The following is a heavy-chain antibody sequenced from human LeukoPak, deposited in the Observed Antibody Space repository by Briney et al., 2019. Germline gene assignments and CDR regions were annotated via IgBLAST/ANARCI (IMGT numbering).Heavy chain of an antibody. CDR1: GFTFSSYW. CDR3: ARETGSSSWNYYYYYMDV. J-gene: IGHJ6*03. V-gene: IGHV3-74*01. CDR2: INSDGSST. D-gene: IGHD6-13*01. Sequence: GGSLRLSCAASGFTFSSYWMHWVRQAPGKGLVWVSRINSDGSSTSYADSVKGRFTISRDNAKNTLYLQMNSLRAEDTAVYYCARETGSSSWNYYYYYMDVWGKGTTVTVSS.